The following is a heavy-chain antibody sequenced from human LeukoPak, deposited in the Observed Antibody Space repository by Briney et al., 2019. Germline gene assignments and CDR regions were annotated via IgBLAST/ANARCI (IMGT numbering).Heavy chain of an antibody. D-gene: IGHD3-22*01. V-gene: IGHV1-2*02. Sequence: ASVKVSCKASGYTFTGYYMHWVRQAPGQGLEWMGWINPNSGGTNYAQKFQGRVTMTRDTSISTAYMELSRLRSDDTAVYYCASTSDRSYYDSSGYYDPTNYGMDVWGQGTTVTVSS. CDR2: INPNSGGT. J-gene: IGHJ6*02. CDR3: ASTSDRSYYDSSGYYDPTNYGMDV. CDR1: GYTFTGYY.